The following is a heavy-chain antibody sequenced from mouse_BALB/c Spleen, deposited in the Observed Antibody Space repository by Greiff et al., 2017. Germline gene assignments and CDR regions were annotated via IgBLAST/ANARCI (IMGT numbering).Heavy chain of an antibody. CDR1: GFTFSSFG. CDR3: ARWLRGYAMDY. V-gene: IGHV5-17*02. Sequence: EVQLVESGGGLVQPGGSRKLSCAASGFTFSSFGMHWVRQAPEKGLEWVAYISSGSSTIYYADTVKGRFTISRDNPKNTLFLQMTSLRSEDTAMYYCARWLRGYAMDYWGQGTSVTVSS. J-gene: IGHJ4*01. D-gene: IGHD2-2*01. CDR2: ISSGSSTI.